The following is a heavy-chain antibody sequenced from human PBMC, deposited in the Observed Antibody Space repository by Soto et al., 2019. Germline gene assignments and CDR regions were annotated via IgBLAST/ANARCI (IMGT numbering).Heavy chain of an antibody. CDR3: AHRDSILVKGACDC. D-gene: IGHD2-2*02. V-gene: IGHV2-5*02. J-gene: IGHJ4*02. Sequence: QITLKESGPTLVNPTQPLTLTCTFSGFSLSTNGVGVGWIRQPPGKAPEWLALISWDGDTRYSPSLKNRLTLIRDTSKNQVVLTMTNMDPVDTATYYCAHRDSILVKGACDCWGQGTLVTVSS. CDR1: GFSLSTNGVG. CDR2: ISWDGDT.